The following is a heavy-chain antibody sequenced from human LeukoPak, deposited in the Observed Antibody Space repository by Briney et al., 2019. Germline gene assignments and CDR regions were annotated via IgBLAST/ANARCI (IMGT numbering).Heavy chain of an antibody. CDR2: IIPIFGTA. CDR3: ARNGYAWSIFDY. CDR1: GGTFSSYA. Sequence: GSSVKVSCKASGGTFSSYAISWVRQAPGQGLEWMGGIIPIFGTANYAQKFQGRVTITTDESTSTAYMELSSLRSEDTAVYYCARNGYAWSIFDYWGQGTLVTVSS. D-gene: IGHD5-12*01. J-gene: IGHJ4*02. V-gene: IGHV1-69*05.